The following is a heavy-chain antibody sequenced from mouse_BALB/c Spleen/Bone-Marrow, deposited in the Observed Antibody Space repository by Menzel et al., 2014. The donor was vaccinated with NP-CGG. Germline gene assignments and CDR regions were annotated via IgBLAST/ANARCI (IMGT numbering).Heavy chain of an antibody. CDR1: GYTFTGYA. CDR3: ASTAGTQYDYFAY. J-gene: IGHJ2*01. V-gene: IGHV1-67*01. D-gene: IGHD1-2*01. Sequence: QVHVKQSGPELVRPGVSVKISCKGFGYTFTGYAIHWVKQSHAKTLEWIGVISSYSGNTNYNQKFKGRATMTVDKSSSTACMELARLTSEDSAIYYCASTAGTQYDYFAYWGQGTTLTVSS. CDR2: ISSYSGNT.